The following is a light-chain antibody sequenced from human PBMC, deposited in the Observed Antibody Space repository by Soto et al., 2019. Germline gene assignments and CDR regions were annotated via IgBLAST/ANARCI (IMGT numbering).Light chain of an antibody. CDR3: QQYGSSLYT. V-gene: IGKV3-20*01. CDR2: GAS. CDR1: QSVSSSY. Sequence: EIVLTQSPGTLSLSLGERATLSCRASQSVSSSYVAWYQQKPGQAPRLLIYGASSRATGIPDRFSGSGSGTDFTLTISRLEPDDFAVYYCQQYGSSLYTFGQGTKLEIK. J-gene: IGKJ2*01.